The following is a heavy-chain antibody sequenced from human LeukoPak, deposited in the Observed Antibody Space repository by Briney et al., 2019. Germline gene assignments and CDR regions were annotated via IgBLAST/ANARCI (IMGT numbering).Heavy chain of an antibody. CDR3: ARESRKPGYSSSWNNFDY. J-gene: IGHJ4*02. V-gene: IGHV4-59*01. D-gene: IGHD6-13*01. CDR2: IYYSGST. Sequence: SETLSLTCTVSGGSISSYYWSWIRQPPGKGLEWIGYIYYSGSTNYNPSLKSRVTISVDTSKNQFSLKLSSVTAADTAVYYCARESRKPGYSSSWNNFDYWGQGTLVTVSS. CDR1: GGSISSYY.